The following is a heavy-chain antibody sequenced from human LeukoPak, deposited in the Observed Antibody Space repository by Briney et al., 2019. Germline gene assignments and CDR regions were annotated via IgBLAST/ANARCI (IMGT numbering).Heavy chain of an antibody. V-gene: IGHV1-2*02. CDR3: ARDRNSGSSLDI. J-gene: IGHJ3*02. CDR2: IYPYSGDT. D-gene: IGHD6-6*01. CDR1: GYTFTGYY. Sequence: ASVKVSCKPSGYTFTGYYIHWVRQAPGQGLEWMGWIYPYSGDTNYAQNFQGRVTMTRDTSISTAYMELSSLKSDDTAVYYCARDRNSGSSLDIWGQGTMLTVSS.